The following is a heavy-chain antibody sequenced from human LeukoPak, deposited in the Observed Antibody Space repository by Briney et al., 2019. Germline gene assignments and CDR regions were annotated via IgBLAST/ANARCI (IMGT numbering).Heavy chain of an antibody. D-gene: IGHD2-15*01. CDR2: IYYSGST. CDR1: GGSISSYY. V-gene: IGHV4-59*01. J-gene: IGHJ3*02. CDR3: VRGASGPRYDAFDI. Sequence: PSETLSLTCTVSGGSISSYYWSWIRQPPGKGLEWIGYIYYSGSTNYNPSLKSRVTISVDTSKNQFSLKLSSVTAADTAVYYCVRGASGPRYDAFDIWGQGTMVTVSS.